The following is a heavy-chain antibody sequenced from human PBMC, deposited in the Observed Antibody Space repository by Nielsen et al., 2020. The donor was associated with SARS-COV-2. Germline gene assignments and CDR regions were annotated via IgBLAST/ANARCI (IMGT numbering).Heavy chain of an antibody. CDR2: INAYNGNT. D-gene: IGHD2-2*02. CDR1: GYTFSSYG. J-gene: IGHJ6*02. Sequence: ASVKVSCKASGYTFSSYGITWVRQDPGQGLERMGWINAYNGNTNYAQKFQGRVTMTRDTSISTAYMELSRLRSDDTAVYYCARDLGSWYTDYGMDVWGQGTTVTVSS. V-gene: IGHV1-18*01. CDR3: ARDLGSWYTDYGMDV.